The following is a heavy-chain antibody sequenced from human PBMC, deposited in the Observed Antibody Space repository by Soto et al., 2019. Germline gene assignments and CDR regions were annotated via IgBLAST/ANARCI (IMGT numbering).Heavy chain of an antibody. CDR1: GFTFSSYG. D-gene: IGHD4-4*01. Sequence: QVQLVESGGGVVQPGRSLRLACAASGFTFSSYGMHWVRQAPGKGLEWVAVIWYDGSNKYYADSVKGRFTITRDNSKTTLYLQMNSRRAEDTPVYYCASDKTTWGDYGGQGTLVTVSS. J-gene: IGHJ4*02. CDR3: ASDKTTWGDY. V-gene: IGHV3-33*01. CDR2: IWYDGSNK.